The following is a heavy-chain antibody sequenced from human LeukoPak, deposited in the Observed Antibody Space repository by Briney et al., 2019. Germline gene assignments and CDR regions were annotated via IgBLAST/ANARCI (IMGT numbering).Heavy chain of an antibody. CDR2: ISTYNANT. CDR1: GYTFTTYG. D-gene: IGHD3-9*01. CDR3: ARGTGYYNDGMDV. Sequence: ASVKVSCKASGYTFTTYGISWVRQAPGQGLEWMGWISTYNANTNLAQKFQGRVTMTTDTSTSTGYMELRSLRSDDSAVYYCARGTGYYNDGMDVWGQGTTVTVSS. J-gene: IGHJ6*02. V-gene: IGHV1-18*01.